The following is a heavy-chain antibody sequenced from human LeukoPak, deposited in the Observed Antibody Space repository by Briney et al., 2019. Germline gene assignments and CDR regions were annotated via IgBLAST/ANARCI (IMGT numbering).Heavy chain of an antibody. D-gene: IGHD1-26*01. J-gene: IGHJ4*02. CDR3: ARLRSPGDFDY. Sequence: SEALSLTCTVSGGSISYFYWSWIRQPAGKGLEWIGRIYTSGSTNYNPSLKSRVTMSVDTSKKQFSLKLSSVTAADTAVYYCARLRSPGDFDYWGQGTLVTVSS. CDR1: GGSISYFY. CDR2: IYTSGST. V-gene: IGHV4-4*07.